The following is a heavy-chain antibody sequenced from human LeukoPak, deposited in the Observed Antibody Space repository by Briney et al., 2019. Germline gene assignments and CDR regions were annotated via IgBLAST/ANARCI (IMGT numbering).Heavy chain of an antibody. CDR1: GLIFSNDE. J-gene: IGHJ3*02. CDR3: AREKSRQQLVGDAFDI. Sequence: PGGSLRLSCAASGLIFSNDEMNWVRQAPGKGLEWISFIDNSGSVIFYADSVKGRFTISRDNAKSSLYLEMNSLRAEDTAVYYCAREKSRQQLVGDAFDIWGQGTMVTVSS. V-gene: IGHV3-48*03. D-gene: IGHD6-13*01. CDR2: IDNSGSVI.